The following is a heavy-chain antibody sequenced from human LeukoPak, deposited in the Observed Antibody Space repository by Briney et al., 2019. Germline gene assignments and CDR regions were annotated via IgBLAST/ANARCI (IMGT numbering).Heavy chain of an antibody. CDR3: ARDGFWSGPDAFDI. CDR2: IYYSGST. V-gene: IGHV4-59*12. CDR1: GDSISAFY. Sequence: SETLSLTCTVSGDSISAFYRSWIRQPPGKGLEWIGYIYYSGSTSYNPSLKSRVTILIETSKNQFSLKLSSVTAADTAVYYCARDGFWSGPDAFDIWGQGTMVTVSS. D-gene: IGHD3-3*01. J-gene: IGHJ3*02.